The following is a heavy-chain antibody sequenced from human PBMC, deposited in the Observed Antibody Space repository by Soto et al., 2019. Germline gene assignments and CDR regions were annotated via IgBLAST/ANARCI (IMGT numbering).Heavy chain of an antibody. D-gene: IGHD3-22*01. CDR1: GESFSGYV. CDR3: ARSGRGYHSNWFDP. CDR2: INHSGSA. Sequence: PSETLSLTCGVYGESFSGYVWTWIRPPPGKGLQWIGQINHSGSAYYNPSLKSRVTISVDTSKNQFSLKLSSVTAADTAVYYCARSGRGYHSNWFDPWGQGTLVTVS. J-gene: IGHJ5*02. V-gene: IGHV4-34*01.